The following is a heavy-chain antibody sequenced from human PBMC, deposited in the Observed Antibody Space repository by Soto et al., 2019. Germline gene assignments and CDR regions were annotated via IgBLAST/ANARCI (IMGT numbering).Heavy chain of an antibody. Sequence: EVQLLESGGGLVQPGGSLRLSCAASGFTFSTFAMTWVRQGPGKGLEWVSYIGAHDDGYTHYADSVKGRFTVARDNSKNTLHLRMNSLRADDTAIYYCAKGDWADYWGPGALVTVSS. CDR3: AKGDWADY. V-gene: IGHV3-23*01. J-gene: IGHJ4*02. D-gene: IGHD3-9*01. CDR2: IGAHDDGYT. CDR1: GFTFSTFA.